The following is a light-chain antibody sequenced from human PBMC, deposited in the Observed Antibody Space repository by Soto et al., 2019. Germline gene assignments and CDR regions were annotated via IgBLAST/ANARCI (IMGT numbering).Light chain of an antibody. CDR1: QSVSNNY. CDR3: QQRSNWPPH. Sequence: DIVLTQSPGPLSLSPGERATLCCRASQSVSNNYLAWYQQKPGQAPRLLIYGASNRATGIPARFSGSGSGTDFTLTISSLEPEDFAVYYCQQRSNWPPHFGGGTKVDIK. J-gene: IGKJ4*01. CDR2: GAS. V-gene: IGKV3-11*01.